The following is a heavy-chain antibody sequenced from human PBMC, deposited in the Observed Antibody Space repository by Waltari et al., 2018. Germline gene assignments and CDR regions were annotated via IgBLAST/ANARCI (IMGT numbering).Heavy chain of an antibody. D-gene: IGHD2-15*01. J-gene: IGHJ4*02. CDR3: AGTYCSGGSCELPFDY. V-gene: IGHV4-34*01. Sequence: QVQLQQWGAGLLKPSETLSLTCAVYGGSFSGYYWSWIRQPPGKGLEWIGEINHSGSTNYNPSLKSRVTISVDTSKNQFSLKLSSVSAADTAVYYCAGTYCSGGSCELPFDYWGQGTLVTVSS. CDR2: INHSGST. CDR1: GGSFSGYY.